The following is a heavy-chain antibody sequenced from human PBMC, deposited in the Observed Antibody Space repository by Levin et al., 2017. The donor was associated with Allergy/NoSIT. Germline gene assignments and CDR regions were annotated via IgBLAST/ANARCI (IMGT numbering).Heavy chain of an antibody. D-gene: IGHD3-9*01. CDR2: IYTSGST. V-gene: IGHV4-4*07. CDR3: AREPYDILTGYPLGYGMDV. CDR1: GGSISSYY. J-gene: IGHJ6*02. Sequence: PSETLSLTCTVSGGSISSYYWSWIRQPAGKGLEWIGRIYTSGSTNYNPSLKSRVTMSVDTSKNQFSLKLSSVTAADTAVYYCAREPYDILTGYPLGYGMDVWGQGTTVTVSS.